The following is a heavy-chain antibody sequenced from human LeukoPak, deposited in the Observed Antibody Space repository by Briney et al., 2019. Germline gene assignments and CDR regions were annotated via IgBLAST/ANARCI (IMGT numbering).Heavy chain of an antibody. D-gene: IGHD3-9*01. V-gene: IGHV1-69*13. CDR3: ARAPHYNILTGDRLFDY. J-gene: IGHJ4*02. CDR2: IIPIFGTA. Sequence: GASVKASCKASGGTFSSYAISWVRQAPGQGLEWMGGIIPIFGTANYAQKFQGRVTITADESTSTAYMELSSLRSEDTAIYYCARAPHYNILTGDRLFDYWGQGTLVTVSS. CDR1: GGTFSSYA.